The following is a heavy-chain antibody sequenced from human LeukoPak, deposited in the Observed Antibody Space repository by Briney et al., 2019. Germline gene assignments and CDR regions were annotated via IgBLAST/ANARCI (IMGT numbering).Heavy chain of an antibody. D-gene: IGHD3-9*01. J-gene: IGHJ4*02. Sequence: GGSLRLSCAASGFTFSSYAMHWVRQAPGKGLEWVAVISYDGSNKYYADSVKGRFTISRDNSKNTLYLQMNSLRAEDTAVYYCAKDHGGYLGLWGQGTLVTVSS. CDR2: ISYDGSNK. V-gene: IGHV3-30-3*01. CDR3: AKDHGGYLGL. CDR1: GFTFSSYA.